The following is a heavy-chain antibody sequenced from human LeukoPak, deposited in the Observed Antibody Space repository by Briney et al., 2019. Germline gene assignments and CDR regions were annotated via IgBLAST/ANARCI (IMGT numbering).Heavy chain of an antibody. CDR3: AKDRRDGYNYFDY. Sequence: GGSLRLSCVASGFTFSSYAMSWVRQAPGKALAWVSVIGGSDDNAHYADSVKGRFTISRDNSRNTLHLQMDSLRAEDTAVYYCAKDRRDGYNYFDYWGQGTLVTVSS. V-gene: IGHV3-23*01. CDR2: IGGSDDNA. CDR1: GFTFSSYA. D-gene: IGHD5-24*01. J-gene: IGHJ4*02.